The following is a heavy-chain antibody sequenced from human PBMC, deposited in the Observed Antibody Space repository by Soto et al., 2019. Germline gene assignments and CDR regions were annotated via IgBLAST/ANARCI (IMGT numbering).Heavy chain of an antibody. J-gene: IGHJ5*02. V-gene: IGHV4-34*01. CDR3: AMSRQKVVSA. D-gene: IGHD6-13*01. CDR1: SGSVSGYY. CDR2: INHSGST. Sequence: PSDTLSRTCAVCSGSVSGYYWSWIRQPPGKGLEWIGEINHSGSTNYNPSLKSRVTISVDTSKNQFSLKLSSVTAADTAVYYCAMSRQKVVSAWGQGTLVTLSS.